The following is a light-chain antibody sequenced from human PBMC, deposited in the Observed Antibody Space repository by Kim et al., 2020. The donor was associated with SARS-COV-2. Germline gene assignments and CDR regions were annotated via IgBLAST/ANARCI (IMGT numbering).Light chain of an antibody. V-gene: IGLV6-57*04. CDR3: QSYNRDNVL. J-gene: IGLJ2*01. CDR2: EDD. CDR1: SGSIDDNY. Sequence: NFMLTQPHSVSESPGKTVTISCTRSSGSIDDNYVQWYQQRPGGVPTAVIYEDDQRPSGVSDRSSGSIDNSSNSASLTISGLRTEDEADYYCQSYNRDNVLFGGGTKVTVL.